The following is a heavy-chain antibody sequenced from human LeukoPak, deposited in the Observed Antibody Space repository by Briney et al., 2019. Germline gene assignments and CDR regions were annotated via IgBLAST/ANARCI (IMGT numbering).Heavy chain of an antibody. CDR1: GYTFTSYD. Sequence: GASVKVSCKASGYTFTSYDINWVRQAPGQGLEWMGIINPSGGSTSYAQKFQGRVTMTRDTSTSTVYMELSSLRSEDTAVYYCARAPRGSSSGGTLDYWGQGTLVTVSS. CDR2: INPSGGST. J-gene: IGHJ4*02. CDR3: ARAPRGSSSGGTLDY. V-gene: IGHV1-46*01. D-gene: IGHD6-6*01.